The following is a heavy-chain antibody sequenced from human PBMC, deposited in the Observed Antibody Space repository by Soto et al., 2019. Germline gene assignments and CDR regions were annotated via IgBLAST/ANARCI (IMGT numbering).Heavy chain of an antibody. CDR1: GGSISSSSYY. J-gene: IGHJ4*02. CDR2: IYYSGST. CDR3: ARRENYYILTGYYGYYFDY. Sequence: PSETLSLTCTVSGGSISSSSYYWGWIRQPPGKGLEWIGSIYYSGSTYYNPSLKSRVTISVDTSKNQFSLKLSSVTAADTAVYYCARRENYYILTGYYGYYFDYCGQGTLVTVSS. D-gene: IGHD3-9*01. V-gene: IGHV4-39*01.